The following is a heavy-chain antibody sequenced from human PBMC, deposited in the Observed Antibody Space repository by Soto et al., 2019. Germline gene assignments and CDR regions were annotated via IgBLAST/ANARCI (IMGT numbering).Heavy chain of an antibody. V-gene: IGHV6-1*01. Sequence: PSQTLSLTCAISGDSVSSNSAAYNWIRQSPSRGLEWLGRTYYRSKWYNEYAASVKSRITINPDTSNNQFSLQLNSVTPDDTAVYYCARVNLGNWFDPWGQGTLVTVSS. J-gene: IGHJ5*02. CDR2: TYYRSKWYN. CDR1: GDSVSSNSAA. D-gene: IGHD3-16*01. CDR3: ARVNLGNWFDP.